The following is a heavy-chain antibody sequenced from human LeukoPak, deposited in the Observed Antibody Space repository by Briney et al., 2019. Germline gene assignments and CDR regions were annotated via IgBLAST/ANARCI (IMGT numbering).Heavy chain of an antibody. CDR2: ISSSSSTI. J-gene: IGHJ6*03. V-gene: IGHV3-48*01. CDR1: GFTFSSYS. D-gene: IGHD3-22*01. Sequence: GGSLRLSCAASGFTFSSYSMNWVRQAPGKGLEWVSYISSSSSTIYYADSEKGRFTISRDNAKNSLYLQMNSLRAEDTAVYYCARDRPAYYYDSSGYLWAGCRKNSPNAYDMGVWEKVSTITVAS. CDR3: ARDRPAYYYDSSGYLWAGCRKNSPNAYDMGV.